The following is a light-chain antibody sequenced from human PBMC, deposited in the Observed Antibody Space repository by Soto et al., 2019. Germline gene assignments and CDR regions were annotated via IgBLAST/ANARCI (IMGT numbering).Light chain of an antibody. J-gene: IGLJ1*01. CDR1: SSNIGRNT. CDR2: SND. V-gene: IGLV1-44*01. CDR3: AAWDDSLSDPFV. Sequence: QSVLTQPPSASGTPGQRVTISCSGSSSNIGRNTVNWYQQVPGTAPKLLIYSNDQRPSGVPDRFSGSKSGTSASLAISGLQSEDEADYYCAAWDDSLSDPFVFGIGTKLTVL.